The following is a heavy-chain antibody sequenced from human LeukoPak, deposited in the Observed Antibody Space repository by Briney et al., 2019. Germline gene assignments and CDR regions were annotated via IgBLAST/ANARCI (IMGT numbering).Heavy chain of an antibody. D-gene: IGHD3-16*01. CDR2: VYASGST. Sequence: ASETLSLTCTVSGGSISDYYWNWIRQPAGKGLEWVGRVYASGSTRYNPSFNSRVTMSAETSKNQVSLKMTSVTAADTAVYFSARDQSGFGGHNNDAFDTWGQGTMVNVSS. CDR1: GGSISDYY. J-gene: IGHJ3*02. V-gene: IGHV4-4*07. CDR3: ARDQSGFGGHNNDAFDT.